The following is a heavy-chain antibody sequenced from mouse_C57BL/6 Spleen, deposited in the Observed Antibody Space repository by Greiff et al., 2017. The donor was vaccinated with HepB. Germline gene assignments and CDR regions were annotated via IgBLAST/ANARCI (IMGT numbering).Heavy chain of an antibody. J-gene: IGHJ2*01. CDR1: GYAFSSSW. Sequence: VQLQQSGPELVKPGASVKISCKASGYAFSSSWMNWVKQRPGKGLEWIGRIYPGDGDTNYNGKFKGKATLTADKSSSTAYMQLSSLTSEDSAVYFCARWDYDVEYFDYWGQGTTLTVSS. V-gene: IGHV1-82*01. CDR3: ARWDYDVEYFDY. D-gene: IGHD2-4*01. CDR2: IYPGDGDT.